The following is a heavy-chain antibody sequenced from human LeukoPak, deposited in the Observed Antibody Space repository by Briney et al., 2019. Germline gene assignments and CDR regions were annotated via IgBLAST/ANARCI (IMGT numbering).Heavy chain of an antibody. Sequence: ASVKVSCKASGYTFTGYHMHWVRQAPGQGLEWMGWINPKRGGTNYAQKFQGRVTMTRDKPISTAYMELSRLRSDDTAVYYCARAEGVNDFWSGYSTNGMDVWGQGTTVTVSS. J-gene: IGHJ6*02. V-gene: IGHV1-2*02. CDR2: INPKRGGT. CDR1: GYTFTGYH. CDR3: ARAEGVNDFWSGYSTNGMDV. D-gene: IGHD3-3*01.